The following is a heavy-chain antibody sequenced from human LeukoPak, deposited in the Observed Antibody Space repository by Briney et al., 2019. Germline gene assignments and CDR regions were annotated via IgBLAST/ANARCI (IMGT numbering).Heavy chain of an antibody. Sequence: GGSLRLSCAASGFTFSSYGMHWVRQAPGKGLEWVAFIRYDGSNKYYADSVKGRFTISRDNSKNTLYLQMNSLRAEDTAVYYCAKDRPYYYGSGSYNRYYYYYMDVWGKGTTVTVSS. CDR1: GFTFSSYG. CDR2: IRYDGSNK. V-gene: IGHV3-30*02. J-gene: IGHJ6*03. D-gene: IGHD3-10*01. CDR3: AKDRPYYYGSGSYNRYYYYYMDV.